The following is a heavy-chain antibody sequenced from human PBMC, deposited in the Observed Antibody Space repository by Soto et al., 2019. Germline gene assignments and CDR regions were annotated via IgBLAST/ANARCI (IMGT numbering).Heavy chain of an antibody. CDR3: ASRASYYGFFDY. CDR1: GGTFSSYA. V-gene: IGHV1-69*13. D-gene: IGHD3-10*01. CDR2: IIPIFGTA. J-gene: IGHJ4*02. Sequence: ASVKVSFKASGGTFSSYAISWLRQAPGQGLEWMGGIIPIFGTANYAQKFQGRVTITADESTSTAYMELSSLRSEDTAVYYCASRASYYGFFDYWGQGTLVTVSS.